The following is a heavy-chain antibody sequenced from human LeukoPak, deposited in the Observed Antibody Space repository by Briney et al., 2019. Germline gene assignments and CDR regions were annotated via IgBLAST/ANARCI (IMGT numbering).Heavy chain of an antibody. CDR3: ARTYYHMDV. Sequence: PGGSLRLSCAASGFTFSSYAMHWVRQAPGNGLEWVAVIWYDGRNQYYADSVKGRFTISRDNSKNTLYLQMNSLRAEDTALYYCARTYYHMDVWGKGATVTVSS. J-gene: IGHJ6*03. V-gene: IGHV3-33*01. CDR2: IWYDGRNQ. CDR1: GFTFSSYA.